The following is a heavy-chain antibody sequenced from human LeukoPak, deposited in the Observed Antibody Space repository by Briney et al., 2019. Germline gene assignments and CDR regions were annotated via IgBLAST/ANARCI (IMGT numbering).Heavy chain of an antibody. CDR1: GFNFSIYW. V-gene: IGHV3-7*01. D-gene: IGHD6-13*01. CDR3: GSGSTWLP. Sequence: GGSLRLSCAASGFNFSIYWMSWVRQAPGKGLEWVANIKQDGSEKYYVDSVRGRFTISRDNAKNSLYLQMNSLRVEDTAVYYCGSGSTWLPRGQGTLVTVSS. J-gene: IGHJ4*02. CDR2: IKQDGSEK.